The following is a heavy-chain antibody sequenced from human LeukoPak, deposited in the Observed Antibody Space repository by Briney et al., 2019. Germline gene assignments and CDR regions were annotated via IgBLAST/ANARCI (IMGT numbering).Heavy chain of an antibody. CDR3: TTPRLGYCSGGSCYPGWDAFDI. V-gene: IGHV3-15*01. Sequence: GGSLRLSCAASGFTFSNAWMSWVRQAPGKGLEWVGRIKSKTDGGTTDYAAPVKGRFTISRDDSKNTLYLQMNSLKTEDTAVYYCTTPRLGYCSGGSCYPGWDAFDIWGQGTMVTVSS. J-gene: IGHJ3*02. CDR2: IKSKTDGGTT. D-gene: IGHD2-15*01. CDR1: GFTFSNAW.